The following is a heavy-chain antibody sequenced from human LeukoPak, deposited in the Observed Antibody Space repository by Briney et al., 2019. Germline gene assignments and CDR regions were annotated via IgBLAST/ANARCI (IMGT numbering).Heavy chain of an antibody. CDR2: ISYDGNTI. CDR1: ELTLRTYA. J-gene: IGHJ4*02. V-gene: IGHV3-30-3*01. CDR3: ARSGGLQKFDY. D-gene: IGHD4-11*01. Sequence: GPSLRLSCAPSELTLRTYALHWVRQAPGQGLQGVAVISYDGNTIHYADSVKGRFIISRDTSKNTLCLQMNSLRAEDTAVYYCARSGGLQKFDYWGLGTLVTVSS.